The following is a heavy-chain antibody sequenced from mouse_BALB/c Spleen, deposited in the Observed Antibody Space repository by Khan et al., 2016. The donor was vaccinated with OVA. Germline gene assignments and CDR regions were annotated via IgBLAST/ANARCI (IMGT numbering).Heavy chain of an antibody. CDR2: INPSTIYT. D-gene: IGHD3-2*02. Sequence: QVQLQQSGAELAKPGASVKMSCKASGYTFTNYWMHWVKQRPGQGLEWIGYINPSTIYTEYNQKFKDKATLTADKSSSTAYMQLLSLTSEDSAVYDWARRLPPYYYAMDYWGQGTSVTVSS. J-gene: IGHJ4*01. V-gene: IGHV1-7*01. CDR1: GYTFTNYW. CDR3: ARRLPPYYYAMDY.